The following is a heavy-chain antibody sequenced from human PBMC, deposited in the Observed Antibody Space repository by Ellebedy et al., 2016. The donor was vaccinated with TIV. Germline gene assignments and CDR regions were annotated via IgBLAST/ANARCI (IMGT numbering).Heavy chain of an antibody. J-gene: IGHJ6*02. CDR2: ISSSSSYI. V-gene: IGHV3-21*01. Sequence: PGGSLRLSCAASGFTFSSYSMNWVRQAPGKGLEWVSSISSSSSYIYYADSVKGRFTISRDNAKNSLYLQMNSLRAEDTAVYYCARDWGGVTALYYYYGMDVWGQGTTVTVSS. D-gene: IGHD2-15*01. CDR3: ARDWGGVTALYYYYGMDV. CDR1: GFTFSSYS.